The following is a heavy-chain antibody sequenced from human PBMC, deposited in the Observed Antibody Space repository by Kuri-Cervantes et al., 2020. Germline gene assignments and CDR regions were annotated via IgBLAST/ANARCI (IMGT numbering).Heavy chain of an antibody. CDR1: GFTFSSYW. CDR3: ASLSSKMATTGGY. V-gene: IGHV3-48*02. CDR2: ISSSSSTI. D-gene: IGHD5-24*01. J-gene: IGHJ4*02. Sequence: GGSLRLSCAASGFTFSSYWMSWVRQAPGKGLEWVSYISSSSSTIYYADSVKGRFTISRDNAKNSLYLQMNSLRDEDTAVYYCASLSSKMATTGGYWGQGTLVTVSS.